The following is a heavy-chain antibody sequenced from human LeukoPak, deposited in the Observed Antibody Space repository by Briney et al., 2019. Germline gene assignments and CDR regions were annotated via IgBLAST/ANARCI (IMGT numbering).Heavy chain of an antibody. D-gene: IGHD2-8*01. J-gene: IGHJ4*02. CDR2: ISSSGDST. CDR3: AKDKGTNGAEVLDS. CDR1: GFTFSSDA. Sequence: GGSLRLSCAASGFTFSSDAMTWVRQAPGKGLEWVSTISSSGDSTHYPNSVKGRFTISRDNSKNTLYLQMNSLRAEDAALYYCAKDKGTNGAEVLDSWGQGTLVTVTS. V-gene: IGHV3-23*01.